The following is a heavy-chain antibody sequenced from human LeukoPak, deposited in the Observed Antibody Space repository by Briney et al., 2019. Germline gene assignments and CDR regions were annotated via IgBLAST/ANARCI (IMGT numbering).Heavy chain of an antibody. J-gene: IGHJ4*01. CDR1: GFTFTDYW. CDR2: IRQDGSEK. CDR3: ARDGTAAGLYFDL. D-gene: IGHD6-13*01. Sequence: QLGGSLRLSCEVSGFTFTDYWMNWVRQAPGKGPEWVASIRQDGSEKTYVDSVKGRFTISRDNTKNSLSLQLNGLRAEDTAVYYCARDGTAAGLYFDLWGQGTLVTVSS. V-gene: IGHV3-7*01.